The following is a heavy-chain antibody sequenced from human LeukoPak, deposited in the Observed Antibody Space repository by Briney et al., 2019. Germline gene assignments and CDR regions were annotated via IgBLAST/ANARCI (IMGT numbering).Heavy chain of an antibody. CDR3: AKPVYSSGWYQAGYFQH. V-gene: IGHV3-23*01. J-gene: IGHJ1*01. CDR1: GFTFSSYA. CDR2: ISGSGGST. D-gene: IGHD6-19*01. Sequence: PGGSLRLSCAASGFTFSSYAMSWVRQAPGKGLEWVSAISGSGGSTYYADSVKGRFTISRDNSKNTLYLQMNSLRAEDTAVYYCAKPVYSSGWYQAGYFQHWGQGTLVTVSS.